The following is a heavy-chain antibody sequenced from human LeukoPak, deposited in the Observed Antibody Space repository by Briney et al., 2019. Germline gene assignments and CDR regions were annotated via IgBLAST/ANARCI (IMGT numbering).Heavy chain of an antibody. CDR3: ARVRGLLGDAFDI. V-gene: IGHV4-34*01. CDR2: INHSGST. D-gene: IGHD3-10*01. Sequence: NPSETLSLTCAVYGGSFSGYYWSWIRQPPGKGLEWIGEINHSGSTNYNPSLKSRVTISVDTSKIQFSLKLRSVTAADTAVYYCARVRGLLGDAFDIWGQGTMVTVSS. J-gene: IGHJ3*02. CDR1: GGSFSGYY.